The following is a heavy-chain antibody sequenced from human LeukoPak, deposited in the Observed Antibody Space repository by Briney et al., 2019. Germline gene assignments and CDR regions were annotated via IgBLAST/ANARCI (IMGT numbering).Heavy chain of an antibody. J-gene: IGHJ4*02. CDR1: GGSISSYY. CDR2: IYYSGST. D-gene: IGHD2-15*01. V-gene: IGHV4-59*01. Sequence: KASETLSLTCTVSGGSISSYYWSWIRQPPGKGLEWIGYIYYSGSTSYNPSLKSRVTISVDTSKNQFSLKLSSVTAADTAVYYCARTLLRSGPFGYWGQGTLVTVSS. CDR3: ARTLLRSGPFGY.